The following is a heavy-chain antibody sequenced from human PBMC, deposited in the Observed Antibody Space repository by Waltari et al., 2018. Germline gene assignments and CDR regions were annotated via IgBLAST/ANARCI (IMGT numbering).Heavy chain of an antibody. CDR1: GSNFVNYG. J-gene: IGHJ3*01. CDR2: FNSYNGKT. V-gene: IGHV1-18*01. D-gene: IGHD1-26*01. CDR3: ARVVFSGRYPHGFDF. Sequence: QVYLLPSGAEMTKRGASVKASCKTSGSNFVNYGLSWARQAPGQGLEWVGWFNSYNGKTNYAQNLQYRVTMTMDRSTATAHMELRSLRSDDTAVYYCARVVFSGRYPHGFDFWGQGTMVTVS.